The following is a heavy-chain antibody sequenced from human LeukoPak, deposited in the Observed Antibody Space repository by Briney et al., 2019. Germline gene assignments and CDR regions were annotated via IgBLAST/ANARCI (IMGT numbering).Heavy chain of an antibody. V-gene: IGHV4-34*01. CDR3: ARDKRGVPAANDY. D-gene: IGHD2-2*01. CDR1: GGSFSGYY. J-gene: IGHJ4*02. CDR2: INHSGST. Sequence: PSETLSLTCAVYGGSFSGYYWSWIRQPPGKGLEWIGEINHSGSTNYNPSLKSRVTISVDTSKNQFSLKLSSVTAADTAVYYCARDKRGVPAANDYWGQGTLVTVSS.